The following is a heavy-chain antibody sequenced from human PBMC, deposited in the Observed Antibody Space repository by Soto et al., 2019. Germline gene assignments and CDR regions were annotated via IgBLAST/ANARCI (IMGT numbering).Heavy chain of an antibody. J-gene: IGHJ6*02. CDR2: IYNSETT. Sequence: SETLSLTCTVSGGSVSSGSFYWTWIRQPPGKGLEWRGYIYNSETTNYNPSLKRRVTMLLDTSKNQFSLILTSVTAADTAVYYCARDRILGGLDVWGQGTTVTVSS. D-gene: IGHD7-27*01. V-gene: IGHV4-61*01. CDR1: GGSVSSGSFY. CDR3: ARDRILGGLDV.